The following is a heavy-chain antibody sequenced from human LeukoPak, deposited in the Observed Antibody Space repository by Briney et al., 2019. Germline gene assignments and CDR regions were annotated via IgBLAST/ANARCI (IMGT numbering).Heavy chain of an antibody. CDR3: ARSNWRWYYFDY. D-gene: IGHD1-20*01. CDR1: GYTFTCYY. J-gene: IGHJ4*02. CDR2: INTNSGGT. V-gene: IGHV1-2*04. Sequence: ASVKVSCKASGYTFTCYYMHWVRQAPGQGLEWMGWINTNSGGTNYEQKSPGSVTMTSDTSISTAYMELSRLSTDDPAVYYCARSNWRWYYFDYWGQGTLVTVSS.